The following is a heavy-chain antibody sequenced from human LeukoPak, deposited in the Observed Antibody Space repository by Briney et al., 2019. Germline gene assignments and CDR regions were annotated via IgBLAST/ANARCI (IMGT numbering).Heavy chain of an antibody. CDR2: IKQDGSEK. CDR3: ARALGGFDY. CDR1: GFTFRSYA. V-gene: IGHV3-7*04. J-gene: IGHJ4*02. Sequence: GGSLRLSCAASGFTFRSYAMSWVRQAPGKGLEWVANIKQDGSEKYYVDSVKGRFTISRDNAKNSLYLQMNSLRAEDTAVYYCARALGGFDYWGQGTLVTVSS. D-gene: IGHD3-16*01.